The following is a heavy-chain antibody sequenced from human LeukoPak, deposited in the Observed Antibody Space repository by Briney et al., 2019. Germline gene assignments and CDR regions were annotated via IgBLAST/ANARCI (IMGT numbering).Heavy chain of an antibody. V-gene: IGHV1-2*06. CDR2: INPNSGGT. CDR3: AREGYDDYGDYYFDY. Sequence: ASVKVSCKASGYTFTGYYMHWVRQAPGQGLEWTGRINPNSGGTNYAQKLQGRVTMTGDTSISTAYMELSRLRSDDTAVYYCAREGYDDYGDYYFDYWGQGTLVTVSS. J-gene: IGHJ4*02. CDR1: GYTFTGYY. D-gene: IGHD4-17*01.